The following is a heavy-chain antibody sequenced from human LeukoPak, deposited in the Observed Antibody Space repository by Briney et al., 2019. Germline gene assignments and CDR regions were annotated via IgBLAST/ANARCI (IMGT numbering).Heavy chain of an antibody. J-gene: IGHJ4*02. CDR3: ARIYDNSGYYDF. CDR1: GFTQSNHW. CDR2: IKQDGNEI. V-gene: IGHV3-7*05. D-gene: IGHD3-22*01. Sequence: GGSLRLSCAASGFTQSNHWMSWVRQAPGKGVEWVASIKQDGNEIHYVDSVKGRFTVPRDNARNALYLQMNSLRAEDTAVYYCARIYDNSGYYDFWGQGTLVTVSS.